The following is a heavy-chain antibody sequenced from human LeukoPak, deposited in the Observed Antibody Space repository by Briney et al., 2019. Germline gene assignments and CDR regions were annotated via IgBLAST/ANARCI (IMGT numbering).Heavy chain of an antibody. Sequence: PGGSLRLSCAASGFTFSSYSMNWVRQAPGKGLEWVSSISSSSNYIYYADSVKGRFTISRDNAKNTLFLQMNSLRAEDTAVYYCARDPGYSYGYPLDNWGQGTLVTVSS. CDR3: ARDPGYSYGYPLDN. V-gene: IGHV3-21*01. CDR1: GFTFSSYS. J-gene: IGHJ4*02. CDR2: ISSSSNYI. D-gene: IGHD5-18*01.